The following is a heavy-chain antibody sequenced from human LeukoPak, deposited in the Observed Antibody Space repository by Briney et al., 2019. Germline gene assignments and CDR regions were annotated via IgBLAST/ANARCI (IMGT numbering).Heavy chain of an antibody. Sequence: PSETLSLTCAVSGYSISSGYYWGWIRQPPGKGLEWIGSIYHSGSTSYKPSLKSRVTISVDTSKNQFPLKLSSVTAADTAVYYCARNSSGIHFDYWGQGTLVTVSS. J-gene: IGHJ4*02. V-gene: IGHV4-38-2*01. CDR2: IYHSGST. CDR3: ARNSSGIHFDY. CDR1: GYSISSGYY. D-gene: IGHD3-22*01.